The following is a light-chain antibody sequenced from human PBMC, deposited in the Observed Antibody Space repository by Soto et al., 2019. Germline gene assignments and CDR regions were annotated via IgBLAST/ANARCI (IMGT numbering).Light chain of an antibody. V-gene: IGLV2-14*01. Sequence: QSALTQPASVSGSPGQSITISCAGTSSDFGGYNYVSWYHQHPGKAPKLLIYEVSNRPSGVSNRFSGSKSGNTASLTISGLQAEDGADYYCSSYTSSSTPYVFGTGTKVTVL. CDR1: SSDFGGYNY. J-gene: IGLJ1*01. CDR3: SSYTSSSTPYV. CDR2: EVS.